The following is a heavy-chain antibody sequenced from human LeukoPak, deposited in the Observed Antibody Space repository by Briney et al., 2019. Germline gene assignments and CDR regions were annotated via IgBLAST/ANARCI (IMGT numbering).Heavy chain of an antibody. Sequence: GASAKVSCKASGGTFSSYAISWVRQAPGQGLEWMGGIIPIFGTANYAQKFQGRVTITTDESTSTAYMELSSLRSEDTAVYYCARDKKAGGSYFDYWGQGTLVTVSS. CDR2: IIPIFGTA. V-gene: IGHV1-69*05. CDR1: GGTFSSYA. CDR3: ARDKKAGGSYFDY. D-gene: IGHD3-16*01. J-gene: IGHJ4*02.